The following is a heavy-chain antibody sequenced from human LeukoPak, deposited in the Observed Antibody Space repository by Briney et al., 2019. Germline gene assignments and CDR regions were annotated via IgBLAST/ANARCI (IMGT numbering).Heavy chain of an antibody. Sequence: PSEPLSLTCPVSGGSIISYYWSWLRQPPGKGLEWIGYIFYRGSTNYNPSLKSRVTISIDTSKNQFSLQLSSVTAADTAVYYCARRGADDYGDYGFDYWGQGTLVTVSS. CDR2: IFYRGST. J-gene: IGHJ4*02. D-gene: IGHD4-17*01. CDR1: GGSIISYY. CDR3: ARRGADDYGDYGFDY. V-gene: IGHV4-59*08.